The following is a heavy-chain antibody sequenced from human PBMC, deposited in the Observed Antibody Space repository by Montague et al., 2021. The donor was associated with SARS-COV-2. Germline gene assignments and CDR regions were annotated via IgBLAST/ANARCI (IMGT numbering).Heavy chain of an antibody. D-gene: IGHD3-22*01. J-gene: IGHJ4*02. Sequence: SETLSLTCTVSGGSISNYHWNWTRQPPGKGLEWIGTIYYSGSTXXXPSXXXRVTISVDTSKNQFSLKLSAVAAADTAVYYCARGWFSPMLVVVIRGPFDYWGQGALVTVSS. CDR3: ARGWFSPMLVVVIRGPFDY. CDR1: GGSISNYH. CDR2: IYYSGST. V-gene: IGHV4-39*07.